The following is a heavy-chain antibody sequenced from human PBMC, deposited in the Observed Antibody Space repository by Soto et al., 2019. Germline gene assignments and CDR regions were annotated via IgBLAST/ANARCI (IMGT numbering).Heavy chain of an antibody. Sequence: SETLSLTCTVSGGSISTSSYYWGWIRQPPGKGLEWIGSIYYSGSTYYNLSLKSRVTISADTSKNQFSLKLSSVTAADTAVYYCARLIAAAGGNRAYWGQGTLVTVSS. CDR3: ARLIAAAGGNRAY. CDR1: GGSISTSSYY. CDR2: IYYSGST. D-gene: IGHD6-13*01. J-gene: IGHJ4*02. V-gene: IGHV4-39*01.